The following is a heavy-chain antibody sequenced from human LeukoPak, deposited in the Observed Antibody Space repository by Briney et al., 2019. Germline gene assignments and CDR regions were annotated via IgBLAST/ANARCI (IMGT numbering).Heavy chain of an antibody. D-gene: IGHD6-13*01. CDR1: GFTFSSSG. V-gene: IGHV3-33*01. CDR2: IWYDGSNK. Sequence: PGGSLRLSCAASGFTFSSSGMRWVRQAPGKGMGWVEVIWYDGSNKYYADSVKGRFTISRDNSKNTLYLQRNSLRAEDTAVYYCARDVSSSWYGSQSNWFDPWGQGTLVTVSS. J-gene: IGHJ5*02. CDR3: ARDVSSSWYGSQSNWFDP.